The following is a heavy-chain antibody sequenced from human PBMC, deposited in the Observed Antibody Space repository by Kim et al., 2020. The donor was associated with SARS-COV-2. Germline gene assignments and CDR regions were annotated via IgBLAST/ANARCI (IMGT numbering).Heavy chain of an antibody. CDR1: GFTFSTYD. V-gene: IGHV3-13*01. CDR3: ARAIALVRGVNYFDH. J-gene: IGHJ4*02. D-gene: IGHD3-10*01. CDR2: IGRTGDT. Sequence: GGSLRLSCAASGFTFSTYDMHWVRQPAGKGLEWVSAIGRTGDTYYPGSVKGRFTISRDNAKDSLYLQMNNLRPGDTAVYYCARAIALVRGVNYFDHWGQGTLVTVSS.